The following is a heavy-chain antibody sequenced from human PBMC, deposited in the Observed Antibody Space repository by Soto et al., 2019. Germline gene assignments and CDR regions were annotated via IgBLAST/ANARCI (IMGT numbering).Heavy chain of an antibody. CDR3: ARDLDSSGYYSNWFDP. CDR2: IYYSGST. CDR1: GGSISSGDYY. Sequence: PSETLSLTCTVSGGSISSGDYYWSWIRQPPGKGLEWIGYIYYSGSTYYNPSPKSRVTISVDTSKNQFSLKLSSVTAADTAVYYCARDLDSSGYYSNWFDPWGQGTLVTVSS. J-gene: IGHJ5*02. V-gene: IGHV4-30-4*01. D-gene: IGHD3-22*01.